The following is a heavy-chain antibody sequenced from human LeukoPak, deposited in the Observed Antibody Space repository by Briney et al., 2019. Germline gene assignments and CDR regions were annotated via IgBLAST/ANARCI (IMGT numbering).Heavy chain of an antibody. J-gene: IGHJ4*02. V-gene: IGHV4-4*07. Sequence: SETLSLTCTVSGGSISSYYWSWIRQPAGKGLEWIGRIYTSGSTNYNPSLKSRVTMSVDTSKNQFSLKLSSVTAADTAVYYCARASGFVTIFGVVIMPDYWGQGTLVTVSS. CDR1: GGSISSYY. CDR2: IYTSGST. D-gene: IGHD3-3*01. CDR3: ARASGFVTIFGVVIMPDY.